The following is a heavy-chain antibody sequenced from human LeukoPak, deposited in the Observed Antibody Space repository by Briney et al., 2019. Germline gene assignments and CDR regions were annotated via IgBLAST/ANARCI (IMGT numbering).Heavy chain of an antibody. D-gene: IGHD1-26*01. CDR1: DDSIRSHY. J-gene: IGHJ6*03. Sequence: SETLSLTCTVSDDSIRSHYWSWNRQPPGTGLEWIGYLSYSGSTNYNPSLKSRVTMSVDTSKNQFSLKLSSVTAADTAVYYCARASIGNSGSSRAYSYSSSYMDVWAKGPRSPSP. V-gene: IGHV4-59*11. CDR3: ARASIGNSGSSRAYSYSSSYMDV. CDR2: LSYSGST.